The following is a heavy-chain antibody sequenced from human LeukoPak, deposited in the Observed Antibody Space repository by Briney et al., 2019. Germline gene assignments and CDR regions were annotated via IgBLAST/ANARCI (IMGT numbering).Heavy chain of an antibody. J-gene: IGHJ3*02. CDR2: IYHSGST. D-gene: IGHD5-18*01. V-gene: IGHV4-39*06. Sequence: SETLSLTCIVSGGSISSSSSYWGWIRQPPGKGLEWIGSIYHSGSTYYNPSLKSRVTTSVDTSKNQFALKLSSVTAADTAVYYCARVDSVDTAMVFWFGNLDAFDIWGQGTMVTVSS. CDR1: GGSISSSSSY. CDR3: ARVDSVDTAMVFWFGNLDAFDI.